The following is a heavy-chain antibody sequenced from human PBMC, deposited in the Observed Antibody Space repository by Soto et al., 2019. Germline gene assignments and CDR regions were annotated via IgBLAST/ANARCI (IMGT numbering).Heavy chain of an antibody. V-gene: IGHV4-4*07. CDR2: IYTSGST. CDR3: ARDLTSGYYTLHDAFDI. Sequence: SETLSLTCTVSGGSISSYYWSWIRQPAGKGLEWIGRIYTSGSTNYNPSLKSRVTMSVDTSKNQFSLKLSSVTAADTAVYYCARDLTSGYYTLHDAFDIWGQGTMVTVSS. D-gene: IGHD3-3*01. J-gene: IGHJ3*02. CDR1: GGSISSYY.